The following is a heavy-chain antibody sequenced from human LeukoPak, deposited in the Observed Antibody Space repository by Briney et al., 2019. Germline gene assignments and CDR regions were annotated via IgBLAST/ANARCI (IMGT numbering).Heavy chain of an antibody. J-gene: IGHJ4*02. CDR3: ASGRTDFDY. CDR2: ISASGTLT. D-gene: IGHD3/OR15-3a*01. Sequence: GGSLRLSCAASGFTFSSYGMSWVRQAPGKGLEWISYISASGTLTHYADSVEGRFTISRDNAKNTLYLQMNSLRAEDTAVYYCASGRTDFDYWGQGTLVTVSS. V-gene: IGHV3-48*04. CDR1: GFTFSSYG.